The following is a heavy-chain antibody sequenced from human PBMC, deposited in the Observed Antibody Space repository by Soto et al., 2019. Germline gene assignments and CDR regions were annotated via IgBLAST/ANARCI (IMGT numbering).Heavy chain of an antibody. J-gene: IGHJ6*02. CDR3: ARDESGVAAAASPYYYGMDV. CDR1: GFTFSSYA. D-gene: IGHD6-13*01. V-gene: IGHV3-30-3*01. Sequence: PGGSLRLSCAASGFTFSSYAMHWVRQAPGKGLEWVAVISYDGSNKYYADSVKGRFTISRDNSKNTLYLQMNSLRAEDTAVYYCARDESGVAAAASPYYYGMDVWGQGTTVTVSS. CDR2: ISYDGSNK.